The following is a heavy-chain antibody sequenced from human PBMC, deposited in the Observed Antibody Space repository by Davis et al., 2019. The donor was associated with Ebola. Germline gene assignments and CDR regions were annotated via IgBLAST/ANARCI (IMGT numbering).Heavy chain of an antibody. CDR2: INAGNGNT. CDR3: ARDQLLRSGWFYYYYGMDV. V-gene: IGHV1-3*01. J-gene: IGHJ6*02. CDR1: GYTFTSYA. Sequence: ASVKVSCKASGYTFTSYAMHWVRQAPGQRLEWMGWINAGNGNTKYSQKFQGRVTITADKSTSTAYMELSSLRSEDTAVYYCARDQLLRSGWFYYYYGMDVWGQGTTVTVSS. D-gene: IGHD6-19*01.